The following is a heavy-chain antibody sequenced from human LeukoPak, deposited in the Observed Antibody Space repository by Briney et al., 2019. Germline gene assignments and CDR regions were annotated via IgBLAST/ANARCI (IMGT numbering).Heavy chain of an antibody. V-gene: IGHV4-39*07. CDR3: ALRRGYSYGSVFDY. J-gene: IGHJ4*02. D-gene: IGHD5-18*01. CDR1: GGSISSSSYY. Sequence: SETLSLTCTVSGGSISSSSYYWGWIRQPPGKGLEWIGSIYYSGSTYYNPSLKSRVTISVDTSKNLFSLKLNSVTAADTAVYYCALRRGYSYGSVFDYWGQGTLVTVSS. CDR2: IYYSGST.